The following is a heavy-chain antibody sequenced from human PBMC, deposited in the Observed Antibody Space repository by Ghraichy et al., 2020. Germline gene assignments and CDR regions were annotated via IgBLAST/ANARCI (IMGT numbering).Heavy chain of an antibody. J-gene: IGHJ3*02. D-gene: IGHD5-12*01. CDR3: ARRGYGNAFDI. V-gene: IGHV4-39*01. CDR2: VSNSGST. CDR1: GGSISSFTSY. Sequence: SETLSLTCTVSGGSISSFTSYWGWIRQPPGKGLEWIGSVSNSGSTYYNSSLKSRATISVDTSKNQFSLNLSSVTAADTAVYYCARRGYGNAFDIWGQGALVPVSS.